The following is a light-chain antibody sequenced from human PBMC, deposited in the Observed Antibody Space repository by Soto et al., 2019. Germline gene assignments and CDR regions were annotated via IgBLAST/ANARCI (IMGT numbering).Light chain of an antibody. CDR3: QQLNSYPPP. CDR2: AAS. CDR1: QDISNY. J-gene: IGKJ4*01. Sequence: IQLTQSPSSLSASVGDRVSITCRASQDISNYLAWYQQEPGKAPKVLIYAASTLQSGVPSRFSGSGSGTDFTLTISSLQPEDFATYFCQQLNSYPPPFGGGTKVEIK. V-gene: IGKV1-9*01.